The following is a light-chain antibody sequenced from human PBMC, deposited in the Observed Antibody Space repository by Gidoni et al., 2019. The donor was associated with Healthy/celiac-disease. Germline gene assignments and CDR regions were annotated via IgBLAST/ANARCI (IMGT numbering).Light chain of an antibody. CDR2: DAS. J-gene: IGKJ5*01. Sequence: EIVLTQSPATLSLSPGERATLSCRASQSVSSYLAWYQQKPGQAPRLLSYDASNRATGIPARFSGSGSGTDFTLTISSLEPEDFAVYYCQQRSNWPRKITFGQGTRLEIK. V-gene: IGKV3-11*01. CDR1: QSVSSY. CDR3: QQRSNWPRKIT.